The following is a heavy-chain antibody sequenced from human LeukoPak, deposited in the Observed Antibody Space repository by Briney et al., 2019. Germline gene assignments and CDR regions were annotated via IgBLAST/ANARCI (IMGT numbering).Heavy chain of an antibody. J-gene: IGHJ6*02. D-gene: IGHD5-18*01. CDR2: ISGSGGAT. CDR1: GFTFSSYG. V-gene: IGHV3-23*01. Sequence: GGSLRLSCAASGFTFSSYGMSWVRQAPGQGLEWVSGISGSGGATYYAGSVQGRFTISRDNSKNTLYLQMTSLRADDTAIYYCAKNDGYRYGRNYGMDVWGQGTTVTVSS. CDR3: AKNDGYRYGRNYGMDV.